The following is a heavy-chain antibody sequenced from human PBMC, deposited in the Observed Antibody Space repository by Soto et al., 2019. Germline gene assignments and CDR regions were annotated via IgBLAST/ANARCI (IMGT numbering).Heavy chain of an antibody. Sequence: GGALRLSGAASVFTFSSYSINWVRQAPGKGLWWVSSISGSSSYIYYADSVKGRFTISRDNAKNSLYLQMNSLRAEDTAVYYCARDYYSWYSSSWAPGGDYYYGMDVWGQGTTVTVSS. V-gene: IGHV3-21*01. CDR2: ISGSSSYI. D-gene: IGHD6-13*01. J-gene: IGHJ6*02. CDR1: VFTFSSYS. CDR3: ARDYYSWYSSSWAPGGDYYYGMDV.